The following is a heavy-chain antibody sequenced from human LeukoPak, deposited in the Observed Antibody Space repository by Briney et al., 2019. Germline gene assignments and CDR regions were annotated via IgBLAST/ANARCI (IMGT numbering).Heavy chain of an antibody. V-gene: IGHV4-30-2*01. CDR3: ARGSSSSGAFDI. CDR1: VGSISSGGYY. J-gene: IGHJ3*02. Sequence: SQTLSLTCTVSVGSISSGGYYWSWIRQPPGKGLEWIGYIYHSGSTYYDPSLKSRVTISVDRSKNQFSLKLSSVTAADTAVYYCARGSSSSGAFDIWGQGTMVTVSS. D-gene: IGHD6-6*01. CDR2: IYHSGST.